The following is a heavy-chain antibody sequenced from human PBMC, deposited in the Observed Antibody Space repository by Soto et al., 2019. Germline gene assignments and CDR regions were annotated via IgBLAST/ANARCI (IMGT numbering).Heavy chain of an antibody. J-gene: IGHJ4*02. CDR2: INHSGST. Sequence: SETLSLTCAVYGGSFSGYYWSWIRQPPGKGLEWIGEINHSGSTNYNPSLKSRVTISVDTSKNQFSLKLSSVTAADTAVYYCARGRRELLRRHKPLDYWGQGTLVTVSS. D-gene: IGHD1-26*01. CDR3: ARGRRELLRRHKPLDY. V-gene: IGHV4-34*01. CDR1: GGSFSGYY.